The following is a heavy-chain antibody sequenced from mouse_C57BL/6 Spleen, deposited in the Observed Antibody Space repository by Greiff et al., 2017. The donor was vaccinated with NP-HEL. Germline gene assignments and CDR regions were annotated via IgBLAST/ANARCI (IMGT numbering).Heavy chain of an antibody. CDR1: GYTFTSYW. Sequence: QVQLKQPGAELVMPGASVKLSCKASGYTFTSYWMHWVKQRPGQGLEWIGEIDPSDSYTNYNQKFKGKSTLTVDKSSSTAYMQLSSLTSEDSAVYYCARSRYYGSKDAMDYWGQGTSVTVSS. CDR2: IDPSDSYT. J-gene: IGHJ4*01. V-gene: IGHV1-69*01. D-gene: IGHD1-1*01. CDR3: ARSRYYGSKDAMDY.